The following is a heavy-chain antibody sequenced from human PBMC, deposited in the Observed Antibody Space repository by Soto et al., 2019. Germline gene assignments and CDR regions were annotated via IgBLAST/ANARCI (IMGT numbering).Heavy chain of an antibody. CDR1: GFTFSNYG. V-gene: IGHV3-30*18. D-gene: IGHD6-19*01. J-gene: IGHJ6*02. CDR2: ISYDGSNK. Sequence: GGSLRLSCAASGFTFSNYGMHWLRQAPGNGLEWVAIISYDGSNKYYADSVKGRFTISRDNSKNTLYLQMNSLRAEDTAVYYCAKDREQQWPVRGSMDVWGQGTTVTVSS. CDR3: AKDREQQWPVRGSMDV.